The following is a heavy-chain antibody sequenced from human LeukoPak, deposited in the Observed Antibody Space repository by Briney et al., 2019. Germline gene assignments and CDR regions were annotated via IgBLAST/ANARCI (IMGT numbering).Heavy chain of an antibody. CDR2: INPNSGGT. D-gene: IGHD1-1*01. Sequence: ASVKVSCKASGYTFTGYYMHWVRQAPGQGLEWMGWINPNSGGTNYAQKFQGRVTMNRDTSISTAYMELRSLRSDDTAVYYCAREGYSGYFDYWGQGTLVTVSS. CDR3: AREGYSGYFDY. V-gene: IGHV1-2*02. CDR1: GYTFTGYY. J-gene: IGHJ4*02.